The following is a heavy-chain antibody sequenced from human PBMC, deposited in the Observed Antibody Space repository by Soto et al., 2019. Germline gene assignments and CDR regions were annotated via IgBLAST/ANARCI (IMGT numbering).Heavy chain of an antibody. V-gene: IGHV1-69*06. J-gene: IGHJ3*02. CDR1: GGTLSDHG. D-gene: IGHD3-10*01. CDR2: TIPVFNTA. Sequence: QVQLEQSGAEVKKPGSSVKISCKASGGTLSDHGVSWLRQAPGQGLEWVGGTIPVFNTANYAPKFQGRVTMAADKSTKIAYMELGSPRSDDTAFYYWARGVYGSGNYYTGPSAFDIWGQGTLVIVSS. CDR3: ARGVYGSGNYYTGPSAFDI.